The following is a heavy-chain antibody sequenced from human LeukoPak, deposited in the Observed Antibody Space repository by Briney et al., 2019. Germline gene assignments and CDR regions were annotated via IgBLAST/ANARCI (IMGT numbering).Heavy chain of an antibody. CDR2: IYHSGST. CDR3: ARGPEGYNPFDY. D-gene: IGHD5-24*01. Sequence: SQTLSLTCAVSGGSISSGGFSWSWIRQPPGKGLVWIGYIYHSGSTYYNPSLKSRVTISVDRSKNQFSLKLTSVTAADTAVYYCARGPEGYNPFDYWGQGTLVTVAS. J-gene: IGHJ4*02. CDR1: GGSISSGGFS. V-gene: IGHV4-30-2*01.